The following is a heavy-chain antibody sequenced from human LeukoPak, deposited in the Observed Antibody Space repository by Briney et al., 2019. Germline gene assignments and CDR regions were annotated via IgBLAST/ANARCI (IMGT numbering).Heavy chain of an antibody. Sequence: TSVKVSCKASGYTFADYYIHWVRQAPGQGLEWVGWMNPNSGDTNYARSFQGRVTMTRDTSISTAYMELSRLRSDDTAVYYCARLNYYDSSGSDYWGQGTLVTVSS. J-gene: IGHJ4*02. CDR3: ARLNYYDSSGSDY. D-gene: IGHD3-22*01. V-gene: IGHV1-2*02. CDR1: GYTFADYY. CDR2: MNPNSGDT.